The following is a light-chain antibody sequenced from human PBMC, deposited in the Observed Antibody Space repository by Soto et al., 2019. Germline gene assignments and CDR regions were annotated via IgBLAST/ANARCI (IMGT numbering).Light chain of an antibody. J-gene: IGKJ1*01. Sequence: DIQMTQSPSSLSASVGDRVTITCRASQGISSWLAWYQQKPEKAPKSLIYAASSLQSGVPSWFSSNGSRAGFTLTLCSLHPEDFATYYRQQYYSSPRTFGQGTKVEVK. V-gene: IGKV1D-16*01. CDR3: QQYYSSPRT. CDR2: AAS. CDR1: QGISSW.